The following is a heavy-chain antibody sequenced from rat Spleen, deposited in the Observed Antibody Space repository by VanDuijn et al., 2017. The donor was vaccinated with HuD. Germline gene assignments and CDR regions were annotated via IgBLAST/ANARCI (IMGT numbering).Heavy chain of an antibody. V-gene: IGHV2-32*01. CDR1: GFSLTTHH. Sequence: QVQLKESGPGLVQPSQTLSLTCTVSGFSLTTHHVSWVRQPPGKSLVWMGIIWAGGGTANNSLLKSRLSISRDTSKSQVFLKMNSLQTEDTATYYCARVGYSSYVRYFDYWGHGVMVTVSS. J-gene: IGHJ2*01. D-gene: IGHD1-2*01. CDR2: IWAGGGT. CDR3: ARVGYSSYVRYFDY.